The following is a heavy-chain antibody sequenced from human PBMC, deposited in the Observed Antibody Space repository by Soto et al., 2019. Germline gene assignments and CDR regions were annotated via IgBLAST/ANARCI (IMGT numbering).Heavy chain of an antibody. Sequence: EVQLVESGGGLVQPGGSLRLSCAASGFTVSSNYMSWVRQAPGKGLEWVSVIYSGGSTYHADSVKGRFTISRDNSKNTLYLQMNSLRAEDTAVYYCARGYCSGGSCFIYWGQGTLVTVSS. J-gene: IGHJ4*02. CDR3: ARGYCSGGSCFIY. D-gene: IGHD2-15*01. CDR2: IYSGGST. CDR1: GFTVSSNY. V-gene: IGHV3-66*01.